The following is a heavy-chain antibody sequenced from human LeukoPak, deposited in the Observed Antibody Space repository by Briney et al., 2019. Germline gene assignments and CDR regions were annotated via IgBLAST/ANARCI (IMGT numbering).Heavy chain of an antibody. CDR3: TRGYSFDF. CDR1: GDSISSNTTA. V-gene: IGHV6-1*01. CDR2: TYFRSKWYN. J-gene: IGHJ4*02. Sequence: SQTLSLTCAISGDSISSNTTAWNWIRQSPSSGLEWLGRTYFRSKWYNEYAVFLKSRITINPDTSKNQFSLHLNSVTPEDTAVYFCTRGYSFDFWGQGTLVTVSS.